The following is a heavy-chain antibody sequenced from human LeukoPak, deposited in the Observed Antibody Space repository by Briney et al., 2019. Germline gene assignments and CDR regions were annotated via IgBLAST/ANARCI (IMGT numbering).Heavy chain of an antibody. Sequence: SETLSLTCTVSGGSISTSNYYWAWIRQPPGKGLEWIANIYYTGSTYYNPSLKNRVTISVDTSKNQFSLKVMSLTAADTAVYYCASLKVPGHFDYWGQGTLVTVSS. CDR1: GGSISTSNYY. CDR3: ASLKVPGHFDY. D-gene: IGHD2/OR15-2a*01. CDR2: IYYTGST. J-gene: IGHJ4*02. V-gene: IGHV4-39*01.